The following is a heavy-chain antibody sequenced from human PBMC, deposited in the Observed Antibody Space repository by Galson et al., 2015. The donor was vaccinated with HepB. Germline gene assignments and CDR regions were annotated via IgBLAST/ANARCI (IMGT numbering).Heavy chain of an antibody. CDR1: GYSFTGHW. V-gene: IGHV5-51*01. J-gene: IGHJ4*02. D-gene: IGHD2-2*01. Sequence: QSGAEVKKPGDSLKISCQGFGYSFTGHWIGWVRQMPGKGLEWMGTIYPGDSDTRYSPSFQGQVTITADRSTTTAYLQWNNLQASDSALYYCARTISYCSTSSCPFDYWGLGALVTVSS. CDR3: ARTISYCSTSSCPFDY. CDR2: IYPGDSDT.